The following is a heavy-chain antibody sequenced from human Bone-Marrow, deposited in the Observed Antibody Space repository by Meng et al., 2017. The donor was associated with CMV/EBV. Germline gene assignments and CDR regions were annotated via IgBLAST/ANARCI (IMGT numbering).Heavy chain of an antibody. CDR1: GYTFTSYD. J-gene: IGHJ6*02. CDR3: ARERFLVPAASPDYYYYGMDV. D-gene: IGHD2-2*01. V-gene: IGHV1-2*02. Sequence: ASVKVSCKASGYTFTSYDINWVRQATGQGLEWMGWIDPNGGGTNYAQKFQDRVTMTSDTSIRTAYMELSRLRSDDTALYYCARERFLVPAASPDYYYYGMDVCGQGSTVTVSS. CDR2: IDPNGGGT.